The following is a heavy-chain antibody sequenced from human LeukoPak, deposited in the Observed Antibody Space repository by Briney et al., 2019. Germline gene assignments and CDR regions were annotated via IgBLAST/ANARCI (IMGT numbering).Heavy chain of an antibody. J-gene: IGHJ4*02. CDR2: INSGGST. CDR1: GFTVSSNY. V-gene: IGHV3-53*01. D-gene: IGHD3-16*02. CDR3: ARDPHRSY. Sequence: GGSLRLSCAASGFTVSSNYMSWVRQTPGKGLEWVSVINSGGSTYYADFVKGRFTISRDNSKNTLYLQMNSLRAEDTAVYYCARDPHRSYWGQGTLVTASS.